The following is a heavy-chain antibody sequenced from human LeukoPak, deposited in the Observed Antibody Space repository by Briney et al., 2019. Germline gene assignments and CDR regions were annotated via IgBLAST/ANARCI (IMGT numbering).Heavy chain of an antibody. D-gene: IGHD2-21*02. V-gene: IGHV1-69*13. J-gene: IGHJ4*02. CDR3: ARGDRAYCAGDCYFDY. CDR2: IIPIFGTA. CDR1: GGTFSSYA. Sequence: SVKVSCKASGGTFSSYAISWVRQAPGQGLEWMGGIIPIFGTANYAQKFQGRVTITADESTSTAYMELSSLRSEDTAVYYCARGDRAYCAGDCYFDYWGQGTLVTVSS.